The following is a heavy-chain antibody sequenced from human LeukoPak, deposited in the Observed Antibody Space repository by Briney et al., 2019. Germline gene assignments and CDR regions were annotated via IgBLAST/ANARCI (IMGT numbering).Heavy chain of an antibody. CDR3: AGDSSGYPADY. V-gene: IGHV3-7*01. J-gene: IGHJ4*02. D-gene: IGHD3-22*01. CDR2: INQDGSEK. CDR1: GFTFSSYW. Sequence: GSLRLSCATSGFTFSSYWMSWVRQAPGKGLEWVAYINQDGSEKNYADSVKGRFTISRDNSKNTLYLQMNSLRGDDTAVYHCAGDSSGYPADYWGQGTLVTVSS.